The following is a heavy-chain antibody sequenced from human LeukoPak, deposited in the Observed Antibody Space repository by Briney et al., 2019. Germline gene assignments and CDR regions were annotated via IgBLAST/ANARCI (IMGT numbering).Heavy chain of an antibody. J-gene: IGHJ4*02. CDR2: ISGSDGST. Sequence: GGSLRLSCAASGFTFSSYAMSWVRQAPGKGLEWVSSISGSDGSTYYADSVKGRFTISRDNSKNTLYLQMNSLRAEDTAVYYCARDRPTGLYGDFFDYWGQGTLVTVSS. CDR1: GFTFSSYA. CDR3: ARDRPTGLYGDFFDY. V-gene: IGHV3-23*01. D-gene: IGHD4-17*01.